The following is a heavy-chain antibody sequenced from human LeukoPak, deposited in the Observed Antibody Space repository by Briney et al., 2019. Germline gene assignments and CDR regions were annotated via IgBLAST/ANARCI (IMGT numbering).Heavy chain of an antibody. J-gene: IGHJ6*02. CDR3: ARETVITMVRGRSYYYGMDV. D-gene: IGHD3-10*01. Sequence: GGSLRLSCAASGFTFSDYYMSWIRQAPGKGLEWVSYISSSGSTIYYADSVKGRFTISRDNAKNSLYLQMNSLRAEDTAVYYCARETVITMVRGRSYYYGMDVWGQGTTVTVSS. CDR2: ISSSGSTI. CDR1: GFTFSDYY. V-gene: IGHV3-11*01.